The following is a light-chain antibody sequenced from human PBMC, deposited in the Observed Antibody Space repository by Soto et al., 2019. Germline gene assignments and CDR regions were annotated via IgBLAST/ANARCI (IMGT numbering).Light chain of an antibody. Sequence: QPVLTQPPSVSGAPGQRVTISCTGSSSNIGAGYDVHWYQQPPGTAPKLLIYGNSNRPSGVPDRFSGSKSGTSASLAITGLQAEDEADYYCQSYDSSLSGSFVFGTGTKVTVL. J-gene: IGLJ1*01. CDR1: SSNIGAGYD. CDR3: QSYDSSLSGSFV. V-gene: IGLV1-40*01. CDR2: GNS.